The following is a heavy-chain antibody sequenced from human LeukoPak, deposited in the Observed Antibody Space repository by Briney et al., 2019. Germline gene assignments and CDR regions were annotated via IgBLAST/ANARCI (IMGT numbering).Heavy chain of an antibody. D-gene: IGHD3-22*01. J-gene: IGHJ3*02. CDR3: AAERGYYDNGGAFDI. CDR1: GFTFTSSA. Sequence: ASVKASCKASGFTFTSSAMQWVRQARGQRLEWIGWIVVGSGNTNYAQKFQERVTITRDMSTSTAYMELSSLRSEDTAVYYCAAERGYYDNGGAFDIWGQGTMVTVSS. CDR2: IVVGSGNT. V-gene: IGHV1-58*02.